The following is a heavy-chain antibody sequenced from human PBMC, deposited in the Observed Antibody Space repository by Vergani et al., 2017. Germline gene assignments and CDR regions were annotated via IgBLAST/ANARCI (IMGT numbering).Heavy chain of an antibody. J-gene: IGHJ5*02. CDR2: IYYSGST. D-gene: IGHD6-19*01. Sequence: QLQLQESGPGLVKPSATLSLTCSVSGASIRSSNYYWGWIRQPPGKGLEWIASIYYSGSTYYNPSLKSRVTISVDTSKNQFSLKLSSVTAADTAVYFCARHSTVEWLVKLGWIAPWGREILVTVSS. CDR3: ARHSTVEWLVKLGWIAP. CDR1: GASIRSSNYY. V-gene: IGHV4-39*01.